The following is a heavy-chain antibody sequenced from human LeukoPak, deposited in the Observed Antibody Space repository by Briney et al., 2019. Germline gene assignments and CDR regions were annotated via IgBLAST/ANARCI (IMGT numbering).Heavy chain of an antibody. CDR3: ARVNTVMATFDY. CDR1: GSSISSSYY. J-gene: IGHJ4*02. V-gene: IGHV4-38-2*01. Sequence: SETLSLTCAVSGSSISSSYYGAWIRQPPGKGLEWIATISHRGSTYYNPSLKSRVTISVDMSQNQHSLRLNSVTVADTAVYFCARVNTVMATFDYWGQGTTVTVSS. D-gene: IGHD5-24*01. CDR2: ISHRGST.